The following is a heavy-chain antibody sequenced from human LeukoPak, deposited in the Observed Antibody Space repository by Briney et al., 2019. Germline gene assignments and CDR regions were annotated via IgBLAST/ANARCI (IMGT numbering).Heavy chain of an antibody. V-gene: IGHV1-69*04. J-gene: IGHJ4*02. CDR3: AREGMVRTFDY. CDR2: IIPILGIA. D-gene: IGHD3-10*01. Sequence: SVKVSCKACGGTFSSYAISWVRQAPGQGLEWMGRIIPILGIANYAQKFQGRVTITADKSTSTAYMELSSLRSEDTAVYYCAREGMVRTFDYWGQGTLVTVSS. CDR1: GGTFSSYA.